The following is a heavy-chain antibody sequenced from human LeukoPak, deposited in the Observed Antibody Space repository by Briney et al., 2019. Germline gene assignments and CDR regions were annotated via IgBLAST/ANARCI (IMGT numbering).Heavy chain of an antibody. CDR2: ISYDGSNK. CDR3: ARVDCSSTSCPKTIDY. CDR1: GFTFSSYA. Sequence: GGSLRLSCAASGFTFSSYAMHWVRQAPGKGLEWVAVISYDGSNKYYADSVKGRFTISRDNSKNTLYLQVNSLRAEDTAVYYCARVDCSSTSCPKTIDYWGQGTLVTVSS. J-gene: IGHJ4*02. V-gene: IGHV3-30-3*01. D-gene: IGHD2-2*01.